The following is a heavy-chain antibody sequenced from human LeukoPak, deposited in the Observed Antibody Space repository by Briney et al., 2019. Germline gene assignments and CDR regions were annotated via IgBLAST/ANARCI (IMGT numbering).Heavy chain of an antibody. V-gene: IGHV3-23*01. CDR1: GFTFSTYA. Sequence: TGGSLRLSCAAPGFTFSTYAMSWVRQAPGKGLEWVSAISGSGGSTYYVDSVKGRFTISRDNSKNTLYLQMNSLRAEDTAVYYCAKRTGRDTRDYWGQGTLVTVSS. CDR2: ISGSGGST. CDR3: AKRTGRDTRDY. D-gene: IGHD5-18*01. J-gene: IGHJ4*02.